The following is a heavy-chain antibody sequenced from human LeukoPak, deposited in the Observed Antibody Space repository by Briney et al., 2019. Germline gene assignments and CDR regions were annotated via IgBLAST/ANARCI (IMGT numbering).Heavy chain of an antibody. D-gene: IGHD3-22*01. Sequence: ASVEVSCKASGCTFTSYGISWVRQAPGQGLEWMGWISAYNGNTNYAQKLQGRVTMTTDTSTSTAYMELRSLRSDDTAVYYCARDPVFYYDSSGSHFDYWGQGTLVTVSS. CDR1: GCTFTSYG. V-gene: IGHV1-18*01. J-gene: IGHJ4*02. CDR2: ISAYNGNT. CDR3: ARDPVFYYDSSGSHFDY.